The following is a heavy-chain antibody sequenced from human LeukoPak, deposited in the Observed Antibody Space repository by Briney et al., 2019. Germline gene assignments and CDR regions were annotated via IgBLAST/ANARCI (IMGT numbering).Heavy chain of an antibody. Sequence: SETLSLTCAVYGGSFSGYYWSWIRQPPGKGLEWIGEINHSGSTNYNPSLKSRVTISVDTSKNQFSLKLSSVTAADTAVYYCARQGFGYYYYYYMDVWGKGTTVTISS. V-gene: IGHV4-34*01. CDR3: ARQGFGYYYYYYMDV. J-gene: IGHJ6*03. CDR1: GGSFSGYY. D-gene: IGHD3-16*01. CDR2: INHSGST.